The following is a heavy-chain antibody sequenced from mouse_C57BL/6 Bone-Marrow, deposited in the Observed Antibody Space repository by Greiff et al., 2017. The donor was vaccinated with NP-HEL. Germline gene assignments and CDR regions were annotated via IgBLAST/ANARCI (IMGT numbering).Heavy chain of an antibody. D-gene: IGHD2-1*01. J-gene: IGHJ4*01. CDR3: ARSRDGNYRYYAMDY. CDR1: GYAFSSSW. Sequence: VQLQESGPELVKPGASVKISCKASGYAFSSSWMNWVKQRPGKGLEWIGRIYPGDGDTNYNGKFKGKATLTADKSSSTAYMQLSSLTSEDSAVYFCARSRDGNYRYYAMDYWGQGTSVTVSS. V-gene: IGHV1-82*01. CDR2: IYPGDGDT.